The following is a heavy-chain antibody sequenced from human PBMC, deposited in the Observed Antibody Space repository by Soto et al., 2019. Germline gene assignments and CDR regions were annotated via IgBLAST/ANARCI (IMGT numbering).Heavy chain of an antibody. CDR1: GFTFSAYA. D-gene: IGHD2-15*01. CDR3: ARDTHRSGPPNAFDI. V-gene: IGHV3-23*01. CDR2: VGGSDTDK. J-gene: IGHJ3*02. Sequence: GGSLRLSCAASGFTFSAYAMSWVRQAPGKGLQWVSGVGGSDTDKHYADSVRGRFTVSRDNSKNTLYLQMNSLRAEDTAVYYCARDTHRSGPPNAFDIWGQGTMVTVSS.